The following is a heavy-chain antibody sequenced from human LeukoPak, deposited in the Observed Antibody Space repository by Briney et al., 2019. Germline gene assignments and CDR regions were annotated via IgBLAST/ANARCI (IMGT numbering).Heavy chain of an antibody. V-gene: IGHV4-30-2*01. J-gene: IGHJ4*02. D-gene: IGHD2-15*01. CDR2: IYHSGST. Sequence: SETLSLTCAVSGVSISSGGYSWSWIRQPPGKGLEWIGYIYHSGSTYYNPSLKSRVTISVDRFKNQFSLKLSSVTAADTAVYYCVRAMVVAATHFDYWGQGTLVTVSS. CDR3: VRAMVVAATHFDY. CDR1: GVSISSGGYS.